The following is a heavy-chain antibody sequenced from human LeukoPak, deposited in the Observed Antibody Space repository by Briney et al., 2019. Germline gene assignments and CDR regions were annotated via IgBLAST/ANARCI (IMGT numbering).Heavy chain of an antibody. D-gene: IGHD1-26*01. V-gene: IGHV3-23*01. CDR2: ISGSGGST. CDR3: ASWDGIVGAIGY. Sequence: RGSLRLSCAASGFTFSTYAMSWVRQAPGKGLEWVSAISGSGGSTYYADSVKGRFTISRDNSKNTLYLQMNSVRAEDTAVYYCASWDGIVGAIGYWGQGTLVTVSS. CDR1: GFTFSTYA. J-gene: IGHJ4*02.